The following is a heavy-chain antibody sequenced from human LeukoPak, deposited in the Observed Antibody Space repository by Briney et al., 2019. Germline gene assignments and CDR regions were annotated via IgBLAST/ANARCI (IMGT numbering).Heavy chain of an antibody. Sequence: PSETLSLTCTVSGGSVSSNFYYWSWIRQPPGKGPEWIGYVHYGGSTNYNPSLKRRVTISLDTSKNQFSLRLSSVTAADTAVYYCARDRIVPAVPYYYYYMDVCGKGTTVTVSS. CDR1: GGSVSSNFYY. CDR3: ARDRIVPAVPYYYYYMDV. V-gene: IGHV4-61*01. J-gene: IGHJ6*03. D-gene: IGHD2-2*01. CDR2: VHYGGST.